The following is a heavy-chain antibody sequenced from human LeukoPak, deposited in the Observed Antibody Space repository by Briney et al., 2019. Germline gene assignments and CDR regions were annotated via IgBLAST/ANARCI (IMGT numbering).Heavy chain of an antibody. Sequence: GGSLRLSCAASGFTFSNHAMSWVRQAPGKGLQWVAVISGGGRTTEYEDFVKGRFTISRDNSKNTLSLQMNSLTVEDTAIYFCAKNVVVKRYIDFWGQGTLVTVCS. V-gene: IGHV3-23*01. CDR1: GFTFSNHA. CDR3: AKNVVVKRYIDF. CDR2: ISGGGRTT. J-gene: IGHJ4*02. D-gene: IGHD2-15*01.